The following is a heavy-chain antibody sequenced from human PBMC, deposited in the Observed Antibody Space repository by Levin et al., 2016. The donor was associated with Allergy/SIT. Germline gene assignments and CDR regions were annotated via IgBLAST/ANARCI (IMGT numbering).Heavy chain of an antibody. J-gene: IGHJ4*02. D-gene: IGHD3-9*01. CDR2: IYYSGRT. V-gene: IGHV4-39*07. CDR3: ARRGYDILTGYLPTRNFDY. CDR1: GGSISSDNFY. Sequence: SETLSLTCTVSGGSISSDNFYWGWIRQPPGKGLEWIGSIYYSGRTYYNPSLKSRVTISVDTSKNQFSLKLSSVTAADTAVYYCARRGYDILTGYLPTRNFDYWGQGTLVTVSS.